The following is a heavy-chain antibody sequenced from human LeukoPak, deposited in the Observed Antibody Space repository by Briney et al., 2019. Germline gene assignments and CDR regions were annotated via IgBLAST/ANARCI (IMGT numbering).Heavy chain of an antibody. D-gene: IGHD5-18*01. J-gene: IGHJ4*02. Sequence: GGSLRLSCAASGFTFSSYGMHWVRQAPGKGLEWVAVISYDGSNKYYADSVKGRFTISRDNSKNTLYLQMNSLRAEDTAVYYCAKDEVDTAMGSLDYWGQGTLVTVSS. CDR2: ISYDGSNK. V-gene: IGHV3-30*18. CDR1: GFTFSSYG. CDR3: AKDEVDTAMGSLDY.